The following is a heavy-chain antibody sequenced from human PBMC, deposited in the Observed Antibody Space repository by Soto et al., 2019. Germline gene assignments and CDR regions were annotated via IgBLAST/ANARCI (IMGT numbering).Heavy chain of an antibody. CDR3: ARVRSEAYFDY. Sequence: GGSLRLSCAASGFTFSDHYMDWVRQAPGKGLEWVGRTRKKANSYTTEYAASVNGRFTISRDDSKNSLYLQMNSLKTEDTAVYYCARVRSEAYFDYWGQGTLVTVSS. J-gene: IGHJ4*02. CDR1: GFTFSDHY. V-gene: IGHV3-72*01. CDR2: TRKKANSYTT. D-gene: IGHD1-26*01.